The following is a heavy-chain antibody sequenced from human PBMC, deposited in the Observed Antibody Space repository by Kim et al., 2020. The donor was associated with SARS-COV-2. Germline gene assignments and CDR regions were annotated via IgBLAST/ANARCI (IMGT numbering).Heavy chain of an antibody. CDR1: GFTFRHSW. J-gene: IGHJ4*02. V-gene: IGHV3-15*01. Sequence: GGSLRLSCAASGFTFRHSWMSWVRQAPGRGLEWIARIKSIRDGGTIDYTEPVKGRFTVSRDDSGNILNLQMNSLRIDDTGVYYCTTDPRDWGQGTLVTVS. CDR3: TTDPRD. CDR2: IKSIRDGGTI.